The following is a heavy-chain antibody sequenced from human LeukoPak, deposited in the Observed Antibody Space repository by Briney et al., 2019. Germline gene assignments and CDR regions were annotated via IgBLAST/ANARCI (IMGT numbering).Heavy chain of an antibody. V-gene: IGHV3-21*01. CDR1: GFTFSNYT. J-gene: IGHJ4*02. CDR2: ISSSSSYI. D-gene: IGHD6-13*01. CDR3: ARVGPNSSSWISFDY. Sequence: GGSLRLSCAASGFTFSNYTMNWVRQAPGKGLEWVSSISSSSSYIYYADSVKGRFTISRDNAKNSLYLQMNSLRAEDTAVYYCARVGPNSSSWISFDYWGQGTLVTVSS.